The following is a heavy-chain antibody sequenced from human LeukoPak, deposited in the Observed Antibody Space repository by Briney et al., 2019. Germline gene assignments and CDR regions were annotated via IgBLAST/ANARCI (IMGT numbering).Heavy chain of an antibody. D-gene: IGHD5-18*01. J-gene: IGHJ4*02. CDR1: GFTFSSYA. Sequence: GGSLRLSCAASGFTFSSYAMTWVRQAPGKGLEWVANIKQDGSEKYYVDSVKGRFTISRDNAKNSPYLQMNSLRAEDTAVYYCARDQRGYSYVDYWGQGTLVTVSS. V-gene: IGHV3-7*01. CDR2: IKQDGSEK. CDR3: ARDQRGYSYVDY.